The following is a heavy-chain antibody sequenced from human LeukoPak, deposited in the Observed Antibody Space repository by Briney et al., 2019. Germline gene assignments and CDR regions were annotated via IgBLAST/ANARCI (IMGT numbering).Heavy chain of an antibody. V-gene: IGHV3-23*01. D-gene: IGHD5-18*01. CDR2: ISGRGGTT. CDR1: KFTFSSYA. J-gene: IGHJ4*02. Sequence: GSLRLSCVVSKFTFSSYALTWVRQAPGKGLEWVSAISGRGGTTYYADSVKGRFTISRDNFKNTLYLQMNSLRAEDTAVYYCARDAGYGYDRFDYWGQGTQVTVSS. CDR3: ARDAGYGYDRFDY.